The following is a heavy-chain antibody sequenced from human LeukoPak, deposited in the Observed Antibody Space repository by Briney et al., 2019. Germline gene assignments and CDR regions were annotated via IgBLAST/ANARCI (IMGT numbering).Heavy chain of an antibody. D-gene: IGHD6-13*01. CDR3: ARHPQWAESGSFDY. V-gene: IGHV4-59*08. CDR1: GGSISTYY. CDR2: IYYSGNT. J-gene: IGHJ4*02. Sequence: SATLSLTCTVSGGSISTYYWSWIRQPPGKGLEWIGHIYYSGNTNYNPSLKSRVTISIDTSKNQFSLELSSVTAADTAVYYCARHPQWAESGSFDYWGQGTLVIVSS.